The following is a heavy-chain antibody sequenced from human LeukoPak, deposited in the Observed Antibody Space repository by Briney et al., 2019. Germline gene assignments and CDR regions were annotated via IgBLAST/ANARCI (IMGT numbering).Heavy chain of an antibody. CDR1: GFTFSSYG. D-gene: IGHD6-19*01. V-gene: IGHV3-30*02. CDR2: IRYDGSNK. Sequence: GSLRLSCAASGFTFSSYGMHWVRQAPGKGLEWVAFIRYDGSNKYYADSVKGRFTISRDNSKNTLYLQMNSLRAEDTAVYYCAKEGYSSGWQRRDAFDIWGQGTMVTVSS. CDR3: AKEGYSSGWQRRDAFDI. J-gene: IGHJ3*02.